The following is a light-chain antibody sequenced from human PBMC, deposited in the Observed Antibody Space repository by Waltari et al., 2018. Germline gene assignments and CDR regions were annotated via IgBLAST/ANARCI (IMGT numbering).Light chain of an antibody. CDR3: QHYVRLPAT. J-gene: IGKJ1*01. CDR1: QSVRGS. CDR2: GAS. V-gene: IGKV3-20*01. Sequence: EIVLTQSPGTLSLSPGERATLSCRASQSVRGSLAWYQQKAGQAPRLLIYGASSRATGIPDRFSGSGSGTDFSITISRLEPEDFAVYYCQHYVRLPATFGQGTKVEIK.